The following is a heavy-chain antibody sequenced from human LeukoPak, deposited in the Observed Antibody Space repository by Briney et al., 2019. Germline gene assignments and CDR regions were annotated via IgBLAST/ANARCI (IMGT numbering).Heavy chain of an antibody. CDR3: ARGSNWFDP. V-gene: IGHV4-4*07. Sequence: SETLSLTCTCTVSSGSISGYYWSWIRQPAGKGLEWIGRIYTSGSANYNPSLKSRVTTSVDTSKNQFSLKLRSVTAADTAVYYCARGSNWFDPWGQGMLVTVSS. J-gene: IGHJ5*02. CDR2: IYTSGSA. CDR1: SGSISGYY.